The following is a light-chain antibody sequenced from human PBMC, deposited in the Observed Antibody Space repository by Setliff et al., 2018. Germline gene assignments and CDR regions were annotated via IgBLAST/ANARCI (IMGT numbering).Light chain of an antibody. CDR3: QVWDSGSEHYV. CDR1: NIGGKS. CDR2: YDS. J-gene: IGLJ1*01. V-gene: IGLV3-21*04. Sequence: SYELAQPPSVPVAPGKTARITCGGNNIGGKSVNWYQQKPGQAPVLVIYYDSDRPPGIPERFFGSNSGNTATLTISRVEAGDEADYYCQVWDSGSEHYVFGTGTKVTVL.